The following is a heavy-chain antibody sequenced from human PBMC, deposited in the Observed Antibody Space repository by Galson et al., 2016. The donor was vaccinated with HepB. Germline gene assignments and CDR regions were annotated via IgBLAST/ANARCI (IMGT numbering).Heavy chain of an antibody. D-gene: IGHD3-10*01. CDR2: IYYSGST. CDR3: ARGPPDYLDSGSFYSGWFDP. CDR1: GDSISSGFYY. V-gene: IGHV4-31*03. J-gene: IGHJ5*02. Sequence: TLSLTCTVSGDSISSGFYYWTWIRQHPGKGLEWIGYIYYSGSTYYKPSLRGRITISIDTSKNQFSLKLNAVTAADMAVYYCARGPPDYLDSGSFYSGWFDPWGRGTLVTVSS.